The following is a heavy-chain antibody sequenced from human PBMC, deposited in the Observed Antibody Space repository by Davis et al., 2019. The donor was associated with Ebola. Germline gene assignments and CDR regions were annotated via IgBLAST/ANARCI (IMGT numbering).Heavy chain of an antibody. J-gene: IGHJ6*01. CDR2: IIPILGIA. D-gene: IGHD3-22*01. V-gene: IGHV1-69*04. CDR1: GGTFSSYA. Sequence: SVKVSCKASGGTFSSYAISWVRQAPGQGLEWMGRIIPILGIANYAQKFQGRVTITADKSTSTAYMELSSLRSEDTAVYYCASSGGGDSSGYYRYYDYYGMDVWG. CDR3: ASSGGGDSSGYYRYYDYYGMDV.